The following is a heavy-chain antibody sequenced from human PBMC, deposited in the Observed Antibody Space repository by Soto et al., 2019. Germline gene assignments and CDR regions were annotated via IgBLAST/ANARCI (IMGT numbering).Heavy chain of an antibody. V-gene: IGHV3-15*07. D-gene: IGHD2-2*01. CDR2: IRSRRDGGTT. CDR1: GFSVSDAW. Sequence: EVRLVESGGGLVEPGGSLRLSCAASGFSVSDAWINWVRQTPGKGLEWVGRIRSRRDGGTTDYAAPVNGRFVVSGDDSTNMVYHQMNSLKAEATGVYYYTADTYLSRTLVRFDFWGHGTPVTVSS. CDR3: TADTYLSRTLVRFDF. J-gene: IGHJ4*01.